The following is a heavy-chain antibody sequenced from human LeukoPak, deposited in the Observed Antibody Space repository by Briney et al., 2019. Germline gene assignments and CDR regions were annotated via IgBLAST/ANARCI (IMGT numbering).Heavy chain of an antibody. CDR2: ISGSGGST. J-gene: IGHJ4*02. Sequence: GGSLRLSCAASGFTFSSYAMSWVRQAPGKGLEWVSAISGSGGSTYYADSVKGRFTISRDNSKNTLYLRMNSLRAEDTAVYYCAKDLDPYYYDSSGPGIDYWGQGTLVTVSS. D-gene: IGHD3-22*01. V-gene: IGHV3-23*01. CDR1: GFTFSSYA. CDR3: AKDLDPYYYDSSGPGIDY.